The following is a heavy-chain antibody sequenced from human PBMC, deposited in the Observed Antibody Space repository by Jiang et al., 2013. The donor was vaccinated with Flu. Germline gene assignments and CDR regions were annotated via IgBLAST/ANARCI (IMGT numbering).Heavy chain of an antibody. Sequence: GLVKPSETLSLTCTVSGGSISSYYWSWIRQPAGKGLEWIGRIYTSGSTNYNPSLKSRVTMSVDTSKNQFSLKLSSVTAADTAVYYCARDLADSSGTGVRAFDIWGQGTMVTVSS. CDR1: GGSISSYY. V-gene: IGHV4-4*07. J-gene: IGHJ3*02. CDR3: ARDLADSSGTGVRAFDI. CDR2: IYTSGST. D-gene: IGHD6-19*01.